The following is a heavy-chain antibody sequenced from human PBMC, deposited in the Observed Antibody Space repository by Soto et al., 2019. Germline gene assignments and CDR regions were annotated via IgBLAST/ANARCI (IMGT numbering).Heavy chain of an antibody. CDR2: ISYDGSNK. CDR1: GFTFSSYG. V-gene: IGHV3-30*18. J-gene: IGHJ4*02. CDR3: AKGQEFYYYDSSGYYS. Sequence: PGGSLRLSCAPSGFTFSSYGMHWVRRAPVKGLEWVAVISYDGSNKYYADSVKGRFTISRDNSKNTLYLQMNSLRAEDTAVYYCAKGQEFYYYDSSGYYSWGQGTLVTVSS. D-gene: IGHD3-22*01.